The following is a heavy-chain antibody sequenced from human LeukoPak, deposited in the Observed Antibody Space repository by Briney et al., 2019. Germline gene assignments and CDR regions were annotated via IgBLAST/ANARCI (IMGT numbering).Heavy chain of an antibody. V-gene: IGHV4-59*12. J-gene: IGHJ4*02. D-gene: IGHD1-26*01. Sequence: SETLSLTCTVAGGSISSYYWSWLRQSPGKGLEWVGYNPYSGSTNYNPSLKSRVTISVDKSKNQFSLRLNSVTAADTAVYYCARDRAPSGASSGNLDFWGEGTLVTVSS. CDR2: NPYSGST. CDR3: ARDRAPSGASSGNLDF. CDR1: GGSISSYY.